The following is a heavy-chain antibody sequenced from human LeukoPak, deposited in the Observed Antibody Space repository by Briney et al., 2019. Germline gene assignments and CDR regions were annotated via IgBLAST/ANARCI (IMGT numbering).Heavy chain of an antibody. CDR1: GFTVSSNY. CDR3: ARGSRLGRAVAGIVDY. CDR2: INHSGST. D-gene: IGHD6-19*01. V-gene: IGHV4-34*01. J-gene: IGHJ4*02. Sequence: GSLRLSCAASGFTVSSNYMSWGRQAPGKGLEWIGEINHSGSTNYNPSLKSRVTISVDTSKNQFSLKLSSVTAADTAVYYCARGSRLGRAVAGIVDYWGQGTLVTVSS.